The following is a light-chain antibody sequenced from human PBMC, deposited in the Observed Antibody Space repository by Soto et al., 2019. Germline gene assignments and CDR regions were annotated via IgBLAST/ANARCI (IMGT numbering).Light chain of an antibody. Sequence: EIVLTPNPGTLSLSPGDRATLSCRASQSVSNSYLAWYQQKPGQAPRIIIYDASNRATGIPARFSGSGSGTDFTLTISSLEPEDVAVYYCQQRSNWPRTFCQGTKVDIK. CDR1: QSVSNSY. J-gene: IGKJ1*01. CDR3: QQRSNWPRT. CDR2: DAS. V-gene: IGKV3D-20*02.